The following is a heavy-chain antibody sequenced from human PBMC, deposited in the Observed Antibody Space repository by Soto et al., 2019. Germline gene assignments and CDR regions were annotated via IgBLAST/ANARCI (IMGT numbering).Heavy chain of an antibody. CDR1: GYTFTGYY. Sequence: ASGKASCEASGYTFTGYYIHWVRQAPGQGLEWLGWINPNSGGTNYAQKFQGWVTMTRDTSISTAYMELSRLRSDDTAVYYCASDLGIAAAGLDYWGQGTLVTFSS. J-gene: IGHJ4*02. CDR3: ASDLGIAAAGLDY. CDR2: INPNSGGT. V-gene: IGHV1-2*04. D-gene: IGHD6-13*01.